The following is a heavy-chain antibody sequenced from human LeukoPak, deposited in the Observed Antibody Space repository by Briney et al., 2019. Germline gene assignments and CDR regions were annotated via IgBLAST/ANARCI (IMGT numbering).Heavy chain of an antibody. CDR1: GYTFTSYY. J-gene: IGHJ5*02. Sequence: ASVKVSCKASGYTFTSYYMHWVRQAPGQGLEWMGWMNPNSGNTGYAQKFQGRVTMTRNTSISTAYMELSSLRSEDTAVYYCALLYYDSSGYVVPWGQGTLVTVSS. CDR3: ALLYYDSSGYVVP. D-gene: IGHD3-22*01. V-gene: IGHV1-8*02. CDR2: MNPNSGNT.